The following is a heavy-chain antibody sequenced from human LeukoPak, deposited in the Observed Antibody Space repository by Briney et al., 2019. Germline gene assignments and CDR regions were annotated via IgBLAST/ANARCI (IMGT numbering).Heavy chain of an antibody. CDR2: IYHSGST. Sequence: SETLSLTCAVSGGSISSGGYSWSWIRQPPGKGLEWIGYIYHSGSTYYNPSLKSRVTISVDRSKNHFSLRLTSVTAADTAVYYCAKGGGNYGYDAFDIWDQGTMVTVSS. V-gene: IGHV4-30-2*01. CDR1: GGSISSGGYS. CDR3: AKGGGNYGYDAFDI. D-gene: IGHD1-7*01. J-gene: IGHJ3*02.